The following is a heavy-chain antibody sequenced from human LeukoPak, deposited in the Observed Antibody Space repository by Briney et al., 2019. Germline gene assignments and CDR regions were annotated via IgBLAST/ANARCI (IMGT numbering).Heavy chain of an antibody. CDR1: GFTFSSYA. Sequence: PGGSLRLSCAASGFTFSSYAMCWVRQAPGKGLEWASAISGSGGSTYYADSVKGRFTISRDNSKNTLYLQMNSLKTEDTAVYYCTRYSSWSSYYMDVWGKGTTVTVSS. V-gene: IGHV3-23*01. D-gene: IGHD6-6*01. J-gene: IGHJ6*03. CDR2: ISGSGGST. CDR3: TRYSSWSSYYMDV.